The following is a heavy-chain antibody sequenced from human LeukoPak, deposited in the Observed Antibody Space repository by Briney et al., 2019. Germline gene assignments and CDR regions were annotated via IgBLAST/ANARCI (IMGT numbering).Heavy chain of an antibody. CDR3: ARDDCGGDCYSGTFDY. J-gene: IGHJ4*02. CDR1: GFTFSTYA. D-gene: IGHD2-21*02. V-gene: IGHV3-21*01. Sequence: PGGSLRLSCAASGFTFSTYAMSWVRQAPGKGLEWVSSISSSSSYIYYADSVKGRFTISRDNAKNSLYLQMNSLRAEDTAVNYCARDDCGGDCYSGTFDYWGQGTLVTVSS. CDR2: ISSSSSYI.